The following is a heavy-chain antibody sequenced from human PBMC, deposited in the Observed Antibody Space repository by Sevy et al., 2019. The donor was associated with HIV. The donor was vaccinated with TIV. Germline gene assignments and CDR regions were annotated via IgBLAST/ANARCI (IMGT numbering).Heavy chain of an antibody. CDR1: GFIFSNFA. D-gene: IGHD1-26*01. V-gene: IGHV3-30*04. Sequence: GGSLRLSCAASGFIFSNFAMHWVRQAPGKGLEWVAVTSYVGSHKYYANSVKGSFTVSRDNSRNILSLEMNSLRRDDTAVYYCARGENNDEFFQYWGQGTLVTVSS. CDR2: TSYVGSHK. J-gene: IGHJ1*01. CDR3: ARGENNDEFFQY.